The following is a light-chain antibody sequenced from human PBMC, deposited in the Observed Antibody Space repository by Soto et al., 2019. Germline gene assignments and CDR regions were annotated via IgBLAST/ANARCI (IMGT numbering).Light chain of an antibody. CDR1: QSVSSK. Sequence: EIVLTQSPGTLSLSPGERVTLSCSASQSVSSKLAWYQQKPGQAPRLLIYGASTRATGIPARFSGSGSGTEFTLTISSLQSEDFAVYYCQQYNNWPPVTFGGGTKVDI. J-gene: IGKJ4*01. V-gene: IGKV3-15*01. CDR3: QQYNNWPPVT. CDR2: GAS.